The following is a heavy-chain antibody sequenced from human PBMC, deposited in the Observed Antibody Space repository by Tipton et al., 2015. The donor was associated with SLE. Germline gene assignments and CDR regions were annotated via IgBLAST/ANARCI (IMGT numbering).Heavy chain of an antibody. J-gene: IGHJ3*02. CDR2: MSWNSGTI. V-gene: IGHV3-9*01. CDR1: GFTFHDYA. CDR3: AKGHSLLEWDINDAFDI. D-gene: IGHD3-3*01. Sequence: RSLRLSCAASGFTFHDYAMHWVRQAPGKGLEWVSGMSWNSGTIGYADSVKGRFTISRDNTKNSLYLQMNSLRAEDTALYYCAKGHSLLEWDINDAFDIWGQGTTVTVS.